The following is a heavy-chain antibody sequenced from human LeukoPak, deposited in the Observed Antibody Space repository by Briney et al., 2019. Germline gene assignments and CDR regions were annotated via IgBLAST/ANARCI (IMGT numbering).Heavy chain of an antibody. D-gene: IGHD4/OR15-4a*01. CDR2: ISSSGSTI. CDR1: GFTFSDYY. Sequence: GGSLRLSCAASGFTFSDYYMSWIRQAPGKGLEWVSYISSSGSTIYYADSVKGRFTISRDNAKNSLYLQMNSLRAEDMALYYCAKDNGVSLAMVDGMDVWGKGTTVIVSS. V-gene: IGHV3-11*01. J-gene: IGHJ6*04. CDR3: AKDNGVSLAMVDGMDV.